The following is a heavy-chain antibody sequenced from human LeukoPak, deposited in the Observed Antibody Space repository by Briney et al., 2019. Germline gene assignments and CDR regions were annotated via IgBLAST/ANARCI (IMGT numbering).Heavy chain of an antibody. CDR1: GGSISDYY. CDR3: ARLIPPYYFDS. CDR2: IYYSGSI. J-gene: IGHJ4*02. V-gene: IGHV4-59*08. D-gene: IGHD3-16*01. Sequence: SETLSLTCTVSGGSISDYYWSWIRQPQGKGLEWIGYIYYSGSINFNPSLKSRVTISVDTSKNQFSLKLTSVTAADTAIYYCARLIPPYYFDSWGQGTHVTVSS.